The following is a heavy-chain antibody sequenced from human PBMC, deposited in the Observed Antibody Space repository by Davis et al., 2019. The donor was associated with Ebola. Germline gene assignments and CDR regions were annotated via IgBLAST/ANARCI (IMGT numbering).Heavy chain of an antibody. CDR3: VGYDYWFDP. J-gene: IGHJ5*02. CDR2: IYHTGNT. D-gene: IGHD5-12*01. CDR1: GGSISSFY. Sequence: MPSETLSLTCTVSGGSISSFYWSWIRQPPGKGLEWTGNIYHTGNTYSNPSLRSRITMSMDTSKNQFSLRLYSVTAADTAMYFCVGYDYWFDPWGQGTLVTVSS. V-gene: IGHV4-59*04.